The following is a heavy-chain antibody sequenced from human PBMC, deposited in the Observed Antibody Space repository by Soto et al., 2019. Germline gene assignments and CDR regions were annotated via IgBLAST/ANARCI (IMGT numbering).Heavy chain of an antibody. CDR2: ISGSGGST. Sequence: GGSLRLSCAASGFTFSSYAMSWVRQAPGKGLEWVSAISGSGGSTYYADSVKGRFTASRDNSKNTLYLQMNSLRDEDTAVYYCARDSYYDTSRNLPTDFWGQGTVVTVSS. V-gene: IGHV3-23*01. CDR3: ARDSYYDTSRNLPTDF. J-gene: IGHJ4*02. D-gene: IGHD3-22*01. CDR1: GFTFSSYA.